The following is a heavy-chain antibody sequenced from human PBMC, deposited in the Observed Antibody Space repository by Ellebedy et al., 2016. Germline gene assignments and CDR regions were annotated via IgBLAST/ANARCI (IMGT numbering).Heavy chain of an antibody. D-gene: IGHD3-10*01. V-gene: IGHV1-2*02. J-gene: IGHJ4*02. CDR1: GYTFTGYY. Sequence: ASVKVSXXASGYTFTGYYMHWVRQAPGQGLEWMGWINPNSGGTNYAQKFQGRVTMTRDTSISTAYMELSSLRSEDTAVYYCARGERSYYGSGIDYWGQGTLVTVSS. CDR3: ARGERSYYGSGIDY. CDR2: INPNSGGT.